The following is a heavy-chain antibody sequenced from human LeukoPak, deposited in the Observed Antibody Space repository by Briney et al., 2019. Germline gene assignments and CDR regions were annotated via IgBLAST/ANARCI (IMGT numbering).Heavy chain of an antibody. CDR1: GFTFSNYN. V-gene: IGHV3-48*01. CDR2: ISLSSSTL. J-gene: IGHJ6*03. Sequence: PGGSLRLSCAASGFTFSNYNMNWVRQAPGKGLEWISYISLSSSTLYYIDSVKGRFTISRDNAKNSLYLEMNNLRAEDTAVYYCATTSSGSYYPYYYYMDVWGKGTTVTVSS. CDR3: ATTSSGSYYPYYYYMDV. D-gene: IGHD1-26*01.